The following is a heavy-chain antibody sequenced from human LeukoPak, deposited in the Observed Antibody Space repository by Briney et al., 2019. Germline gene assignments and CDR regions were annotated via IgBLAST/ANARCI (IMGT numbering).Heavy chain of an antibody. Sequence: AGSLRLSCAASGFTFSSYWMHWVRQAPGKGLVWVSRINSDGSSTSYADSVKGRFTISRDNAKNTLYLQMNSLRAEDTAVYYCARVKQQLKDFDYWGQGTLVTVSS. CDR1: GFTFSSYW. D-gene: IGHD6-13*01. CDR2: INSDGSST. J-gene: IGHJ4*02. V-gene: IGHV3-74*01. CDR3: ARVKQQLKDFDY.